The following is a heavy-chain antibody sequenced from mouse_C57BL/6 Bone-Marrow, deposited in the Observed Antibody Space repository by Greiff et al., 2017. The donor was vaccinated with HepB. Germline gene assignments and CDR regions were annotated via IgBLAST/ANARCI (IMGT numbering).Heavy chain of an antibody. J-gene: IGHJ2*01. Sequence: VMLVESGAELARPGASVKLSCKASGYTFTSYGISWVKQRTGQGLEWIGEIYPRSGNTYYNEKFKGKATLTADKSSSTAYMELRSLTSEDSAVYFCARHYGSLDYWGQGTTLTVSS. CDR2: IYPRSGNT. V-gene: IGHV1-81*01. CDR1: GYTFTSYG. D-gene: IGHD1-1*01. CDR3: ARHYGSLDY.